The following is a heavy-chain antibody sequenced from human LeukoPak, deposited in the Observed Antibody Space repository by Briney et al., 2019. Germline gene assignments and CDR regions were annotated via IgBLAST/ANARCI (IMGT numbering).Heavy chain of an antibody. Sequence: SETLSLTCTVSGGSISSYYWSWIRQSPVKGLEWIGYIFPSGSAFYNPSLESRVTTSLDTSENQFSMRLSSVTAADTAVYYCARRNHYFYYMDVWGKGTTVTVSS. CDR3: ARRNHYFYYMDV. V-gene: IGHV4-4*09. J-gene: IGHJ6*03. CDR1: GGSISSYY. CDR2: IFPSGSA.